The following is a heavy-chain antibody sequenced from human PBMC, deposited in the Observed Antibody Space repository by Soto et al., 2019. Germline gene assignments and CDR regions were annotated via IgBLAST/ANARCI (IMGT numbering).Heavy chain of an antibody. V-gene: IGHV3-11*01. CDR1: GFDFSDYY. CDR2: ISSRGTSI. D-gene: IGHD5-18*01. J-gene: IGHJ4*02. Sequence: GGSLRLSCAASGFDFSDYYMTWIRQAPGQGLEWLSSISSRGTSISYADSVKGRFTISRDNIHNSLFLQLNDLRAEDTAVYYCARSWGYSSSFDFWGQGTQVTVSS. CDR3: ARSWGYSSSFDF.